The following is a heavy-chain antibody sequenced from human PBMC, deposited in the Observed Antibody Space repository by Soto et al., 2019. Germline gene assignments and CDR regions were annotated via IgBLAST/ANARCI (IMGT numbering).Heavy chain of an antibody. V-gene: IGHV5-10-1*01. D-gene: IGHD6-6*01. J-gene: IGHJ6*04. Sequence: SCKGSGYSFTSYWISWVRQMPGKGLEWMGRIDPSDSYTNYSPSFQGHVTISADKSISTAYLRWSSLKASDTAMYYCARLESSSSANYYYGMDVWGKGTTVTVSS. CDR2: IDPSDSYT. CDR3: ARLESSSSANYYYGMDV. CDR1: GYSFTSYW.